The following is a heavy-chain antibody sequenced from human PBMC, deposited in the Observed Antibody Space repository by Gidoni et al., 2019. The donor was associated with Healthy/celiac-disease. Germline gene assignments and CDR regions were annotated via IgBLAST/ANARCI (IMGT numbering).Heavy chain of an antibody. D-gene: IGHD6-19*01. CDR2: INHSGST. Sequence: QVQLQQWGAGLLKPSETLSLTCAVSGGSFSGYYWSWIRQPPGKGLEWIGEINHSGSTNYNPSLKSRVTISVDTSKNQFSLKLSSVTAADTAVYYCAALGGWYGGVLGYWGQGTLVTVSS. V-gene: IGHV4-34*01. CDR1: GGSFSGYY. J-gene: IGHJ4*02. CDR3: AALGGWYGGVLGY.